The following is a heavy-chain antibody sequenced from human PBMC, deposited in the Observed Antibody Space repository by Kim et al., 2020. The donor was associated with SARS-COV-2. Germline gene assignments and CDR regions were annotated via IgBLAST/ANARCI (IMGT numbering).Heavy chain of an antibody. J-gene: IGHJ6*02. CDR3: ARGHPYYYYYGMDV. CDR1: GFNFSSYW. Sequence: GGSLRLSCAASGFNFSSYWMSWVRQAPGKGLEWVANIKQDGSEKYYVDSVKGRFTISRDNAKNSLYLQMNSLRAEDTAVYYCARGHPYYYYYGMDVWGQGTTVTVSS. V-gene: IGHV3-7*03. CDR2: IKQDGSEK.